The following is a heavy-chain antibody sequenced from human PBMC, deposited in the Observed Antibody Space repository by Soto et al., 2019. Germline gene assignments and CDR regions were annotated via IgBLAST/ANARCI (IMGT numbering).Heavy chain of an antibody. CDR2: ISAYDGKT. Sequence: ASVKVSCKTSGYTFNTYGINWVRQAPGQGLELMGWISAYDGKTTYAEKFQGRVTLTTDTSTSTAYMELRSLRSDDTAIYYCARDPHEFWTSYWFDQCGQGTPVTVA. V-gene: IGHV1-18*01. J-gene: IGHJ5*02. CDR1: GYTFNTYG. CDR3: ARDPHEFWTSYWFDQ. D-gene: IGHD3-3*01.